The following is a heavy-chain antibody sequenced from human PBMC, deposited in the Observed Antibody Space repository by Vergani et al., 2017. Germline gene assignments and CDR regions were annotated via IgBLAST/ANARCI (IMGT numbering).Heavy chain of an antibody. CDR2: IIPILGIA. CDR3: AREDRIYYGMDV. V-gene: IGHV1-69*08. J-gene: IGHJ6*02. Sequence: QVQLVQSGAEVKKPGSSVKVSCKASGGTFSSYTISWVRQAPGQGLEWMGRIIPILGIANYAQKFQGRVTITADKSTSTAYMELSSLRSEDTAVYYCAREDRIYYGMDVWGQGTTVTVSS. CDR1: GGTFSSYT.